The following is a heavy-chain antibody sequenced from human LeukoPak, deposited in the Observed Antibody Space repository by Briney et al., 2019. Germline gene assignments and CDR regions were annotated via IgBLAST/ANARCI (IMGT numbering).Heavy chain of an antibody. CDR2: IYYSGST. V-gene: IGHV4-39*07. Sequence: SETLSLTCTVSGGSISSSSYYWGWIRQPPGKGLEWIGSIYYSGSTYYNPSLKSRVTISVDASKNQFSLKLSSVTAADTAVYYCARALFGVVRSYYCYMDVWGKGTTVTVSS. CDR1: GGSISSSSYY. J-gene: IGHJ6*03. CDR3: ARALFGVVRSYYCYMDV. D-gene: IGHD3-3*01.